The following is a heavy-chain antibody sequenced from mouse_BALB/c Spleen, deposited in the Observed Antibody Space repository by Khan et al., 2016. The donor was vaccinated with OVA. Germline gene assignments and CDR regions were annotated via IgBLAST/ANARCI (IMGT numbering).Heavy chain of an antibody. CDR3: ERRTTGYTMDY. V-gene: IGHV1-4*01. CDR1: GYTFTTNT. D-gene: IGHD2-14*01. CDR2: INPRSGYT. J-gene: IGHJ4*01. Sequence: VQLVESGAELARPGASVMMSCKTSGYTFTTNTMHWVKQRPRQGLEWIGYINPRSGYTNYIQHFKDKATLTADKSSNTAYMPLSSLTTEDSAPSYCERRTTGYTMDYWGQGTSVTVSS.